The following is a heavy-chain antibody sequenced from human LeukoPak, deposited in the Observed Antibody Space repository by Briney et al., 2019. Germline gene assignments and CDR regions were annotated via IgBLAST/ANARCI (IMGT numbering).Heavy chain of an antibody. CDR2: IYYSGST. D-gene: IGHD3-22*01. J-gene: IGHJ4*02. CDR3: ARLGSSGYSGIDY. V-gene: IGHV4-59*08. Sequence: SETLSLTCTVSGGSISSYYGSWIRQPPGKGLEWIGYIYYSGSTNYNPSLKSRVTISVDTSKNQFSLKLSSVTAADTAVYYCARLGSSGYSGIDYWGQGTPVTVSS. CDR1: GGSISSYY.